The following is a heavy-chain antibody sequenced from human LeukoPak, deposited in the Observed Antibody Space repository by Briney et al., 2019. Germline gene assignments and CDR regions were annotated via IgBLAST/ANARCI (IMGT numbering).Heavy chain of an antibody. CDR1: GGSFSDYF. CDR3: ARDVVVVPAAIHYGMDV. D-gene: IGHD2-2*01. Sequence: PSQTLSLTCAVYGGSFSDYFWGWIREPPGKGLEWIGEINHSGRTYYNPSLKSRVTISVDTSKNQFSLNLSSVTAADTAVYYCARDVVVVPAAIHYGMDVWGQGTTVTVSS. J-gene: IGHJ6*02. CDR2: INHSGRT. V-gene: IGHV4-34*01.